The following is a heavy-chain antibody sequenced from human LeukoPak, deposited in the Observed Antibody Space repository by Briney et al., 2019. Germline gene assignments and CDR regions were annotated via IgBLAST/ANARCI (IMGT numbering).Heavy chain of an antibody. J-gene: IGHJ6*03. CDR1: GGSISSGGYY. CDR3: ARQSMRYYYMDV. CDR2: IYYSGST. D-gene: IGHD2-8*01. V-gene: IGHV4-39*01. Sequence: SETLSLTCTVSGGSISSGGYYWGWIRQPPGKGLEWIGSIYYSGSTYYNPSLKSRVTISVDTSKNQFSLKLSSVTAADTAVFYCARQSMRYYYMDVWGKGTTVTVSS.